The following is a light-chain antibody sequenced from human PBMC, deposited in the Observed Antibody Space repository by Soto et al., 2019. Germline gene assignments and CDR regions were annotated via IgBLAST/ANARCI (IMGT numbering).Light chain of an antibody. J-gene: IGKJ1*01. Sequence: EIVLTHSPGTLSLSPGEGATLSFSSSLTISNNFIAWYQQRAGQAPRLVIYGASTRATGIPDRFSASGSGTDFTLTISRLEPEDFAVYFCQQYYSSPLTFGQGTKVDIK. V-gene: IGKV3-20*01. CDR3: QQYYSSPLT. CDR1: LTISNNF. CDR2: GAS.